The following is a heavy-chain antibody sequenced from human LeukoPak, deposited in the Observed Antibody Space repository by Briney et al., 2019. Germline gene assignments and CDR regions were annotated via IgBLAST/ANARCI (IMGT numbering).Heavy chain of an antibody. CDR1: GFTSSSYA. CDR3: AKVGASLGFDY. V-gene: IGHV3-23*01. CDR2: ISGSGGST. J-gene: IGHJ4*02. Sequence: GGSLRLSCAASGFTSSSYAMSWVRQAPGKGLEGVSAISGSGGSTYYADSVKGGFTISRDNSKNTLYLQMNSLRAEDTAVYYCAKVGASLGFDYWGQGTLVTVSS. D-gene: IGHD3-10*01.